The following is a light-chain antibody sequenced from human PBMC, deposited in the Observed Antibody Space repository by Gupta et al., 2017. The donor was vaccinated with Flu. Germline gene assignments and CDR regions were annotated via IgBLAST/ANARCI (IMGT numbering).Light chain of an antibody. Sequence: RATLSCRASQSVSRSYLAWYQQKPGQAPRLLIYGASSRATGIPDRFSGSGSGTDFTLTISRREPEDFAVYYCQQYGSSPPYTFGQGTKLEIK. CDR1: QSVSRSY. J-gene: IGKJ2*01. CDR2: GAS. V-gene: IGKV3-20*01. CDR3: QQYGSSPPYT.